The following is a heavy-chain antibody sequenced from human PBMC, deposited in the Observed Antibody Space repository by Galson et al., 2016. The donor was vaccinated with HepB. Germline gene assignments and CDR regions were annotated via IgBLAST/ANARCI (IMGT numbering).Heavy chain of an antibody. V-gene: IGHV3-66*01. CDR1: GFIVPANY. D-gene: IGHD1-14*01. CDR3: ARKSDTGTLVGDL. CDR2: IYSRGGT. Sequence: SPRLSCAASGFIVPANYMTWVRQAPGKGPEWVSVIYSRGGTSYADSVKGRFTISRDNSKNTLYLQMNSLRPEDPAVYYCARKSDTGTLVGDLWGEGTLVTVSS. J-gene: IGHJ5*02.